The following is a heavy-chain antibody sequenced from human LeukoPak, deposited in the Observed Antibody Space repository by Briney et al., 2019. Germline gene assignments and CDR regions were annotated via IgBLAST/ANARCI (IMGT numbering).Heavy chain of an antibody. CDR2: IIQGVGT. CDR1: GGSFSGYY. D-gene: IGHD2-2*01. Sequence: PSETLSLTCAVYGGSFSGYYWSWIRQPPGKGLEWIVQIIQGVGTHYNPPLKSRVTLSVDTSKNQFSLKLSSVAAADTAVYYCARSQSAARSTSDYWGQGTLVTVPS. J-gene: IGHJ4*02. CDR3: ARSQSAARSTSDY. V-gene: IGHV4-34*12.